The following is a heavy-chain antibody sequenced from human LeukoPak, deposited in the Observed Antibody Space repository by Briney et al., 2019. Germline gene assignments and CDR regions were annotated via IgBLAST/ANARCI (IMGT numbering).Heavy chain of an antibody. CDR2: IIPIFGIA. J-gene: IGHJ6*02. Sequence: SVKVSCKASGGTFSSYAISWVRQAPGQGLEWMGRIIPIFGIANYAQKFQGRVTITADKSTSTAYMELSSLRSEDTAVYYCARYGGNLTYYYGMDVWGQGTTVTVSS. V-gene: IGHV1-69*04. CDR3: ARYGGNLTYYYGMDV. D-gene: IGHD4-23*01. CDR1: GGTFSSYA.